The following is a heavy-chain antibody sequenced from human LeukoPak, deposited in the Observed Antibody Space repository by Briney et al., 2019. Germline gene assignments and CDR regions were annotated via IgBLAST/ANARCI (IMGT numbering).Heavy chain of an antibody. CDR1: GYTFIGYH. CDR2: INPNNGGT. CDR3: ARNTNYYGSGSTFDY. Sequence: ASVKVSCKASGYTFIGYHMHWVRQAPGQGFEWMGWINPNNGGTNYAQKFQGRVTMTGDTSISTAYMELSRLRSDDTAVYYCARNTNYYGSGSTFDYWGQGTLVTVSS. V-gene: IGHV1-2*02. J-gene: IGHJ4*02. D-gene: IGHD3-10*01.